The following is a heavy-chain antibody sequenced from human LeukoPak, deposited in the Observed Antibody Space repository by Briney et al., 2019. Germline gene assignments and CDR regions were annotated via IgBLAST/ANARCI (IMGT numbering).Heavy chain of an antibody. D-gene: IGHD3-22*01. CDR2: ISGSGGST. J-gene: IGHJ4*02. Sequence: SGGSLRLSCAASGFTFSSYAMSWVRQAPGKGLEWVSAISGSGGSTYYADSVKGRFTISRDNSKNTLYLQMNSLRAEDTAVYYCSKDSYDSSGYYSPDTANLDYWGQGTLVTVSS. CDR1: GFTFSSYA. CDR3: SKDSYDSSGYYSPDTANLDY. V-gene: IGHV3-23*01.